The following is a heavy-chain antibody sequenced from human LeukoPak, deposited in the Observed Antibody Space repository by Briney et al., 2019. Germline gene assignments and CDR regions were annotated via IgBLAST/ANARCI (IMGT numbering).Heavy chain of an antibody. CDR2: IYSGGST. V-gene: IGHV3-53*01. CDR3: VKVVPQTGPTNWFDP. Sequence: GGSLRLSCAASGFTVSSNYMSWVRQAPGKGLEWVSVIYSGGSTYYADSVKGRFTISRDNSKNTLYLQMNSLRAEDTAVYYCVKVVPQTGPTNWFDPWGQGTLVTVSS. CDR1: GFTVSSNY. D-gene: IGHD6-6*01. J-gene: IGHJ5*02.